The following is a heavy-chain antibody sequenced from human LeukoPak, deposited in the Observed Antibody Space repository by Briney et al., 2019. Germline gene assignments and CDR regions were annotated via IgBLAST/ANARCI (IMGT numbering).Heavy chain of an antibody. CDR2: IIPIFVTA. V-gene: IGHV1-69*13. CDR3: ARSAYVEKDILTGYHYYYGMDV. Sequence: SVKVSCKASGGTFSSYAISWVRHAPGQGLEWMGGIIPIFVTANYAQKFKGRVTITADESTSTAYMELSSLRSEDTAVYYCARSAYVEKDILTGYHYYYGMDVWGQGTTVTVSS. CDR1: GGTFSSYA. D-gene: IGHD3-9*01. J-gene: IGHJ6*02.